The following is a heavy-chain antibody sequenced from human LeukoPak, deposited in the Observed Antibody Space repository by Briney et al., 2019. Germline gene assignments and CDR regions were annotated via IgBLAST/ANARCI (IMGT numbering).Heavy chain of an antibody. CDR1: GFTFTSYS. J-gene: IGHJ4*02. D-gene: IGHD4-17*01. CDR3: ARDSYGDYVFDH. Sequence: GESLRLSCSASGFTFTSYSMNWVRQAPGKGLGWVSYISTSSRTIYYADSVKGRFTISRDNAKNSLYLQMDSLRDEDTAVYYCARDSYGDYVFDHWGQGSLVTVSS. CDR2: ISTSSRTI. V-gene: IGHV3-48*02.